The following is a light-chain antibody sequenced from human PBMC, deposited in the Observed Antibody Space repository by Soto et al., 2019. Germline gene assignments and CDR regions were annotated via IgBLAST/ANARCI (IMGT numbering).Light chain of an antibody. CDR1: SSNIGSNF. Sequence: QLVLTQPPSASGTPGQRVTISCSGSSSNIGSNFAYWYQQLPGTAPKLLIYRNYQRPSGVPDRFSGSKSGTSASLAISGLRSEDEADYYCAAWDDSVSGPVFGGGTQLTVL. J-gene: IGLJ7*01. CDR2: RNY. V-gene: IGLV1-47*01. CDR3: AAWDDSVSGPV.